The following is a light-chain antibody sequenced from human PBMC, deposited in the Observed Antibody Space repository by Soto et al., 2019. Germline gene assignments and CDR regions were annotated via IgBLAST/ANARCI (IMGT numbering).Light chain of an antibody. V-gene: IGLV1-51*02. J-gene: IGLJ1*01. CDR1: SSNIGNNY. CDR3: GTWDSSLSAGV. CDR2: EDN. Sequence: QSVLTQPPSVSAAPGQKVTISCSGSSSNIGNNYVSRHQQLPGTAPKLLIYEDNKRPSGIPDRFSGSKSGTSATLGITGLQTGDEADYYCGTWDSSLSAGVFGTGTKVTVL.